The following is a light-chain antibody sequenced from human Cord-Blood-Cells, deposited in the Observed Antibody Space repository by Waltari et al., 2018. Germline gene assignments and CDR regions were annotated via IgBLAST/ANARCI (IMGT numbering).Light chain of an antibody. V-gene: IGKV1-39*01. CDR2: AAS. CDR1: QSISSY. CDR3: EPSYSSPIT. J-gene: IGKJ5*01. Sequence: DIQMTQSPSSLSASVGDRVTITCRASQSISSYVDWYQQKPGKAPKLLIYAASSLQSGVPSRFSGSGSATEFTLTISSLQLEEFATYYCEPSYSSPITFGQGTLLEIK.